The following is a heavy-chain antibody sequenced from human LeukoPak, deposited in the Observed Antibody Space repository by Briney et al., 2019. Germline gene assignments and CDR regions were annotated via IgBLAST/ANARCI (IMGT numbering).Heavy chain of an antibody. CDR1: GYTFTGYY. CDR2: INPNSGGT. V-gene: IGHV1-2*02. Sequence: ASVKVSCKASGYTFTGYYMHWVRQAPGQGLEWMGWINPNSGGTNYAQKFQGRVTITRNTSISTAYMELSSLRSEDTAVYYCARGRRYCSGGSCYILDPWGQGTLVTVSS. J-gene: IGHJ5*02. CDR3: ARGRRYCSGGSCYILDP. D-gene: IGHD2-15*01.